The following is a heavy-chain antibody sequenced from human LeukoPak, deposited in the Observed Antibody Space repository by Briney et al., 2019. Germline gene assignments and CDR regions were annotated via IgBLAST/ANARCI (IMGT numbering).Heavy chain of an antibody. CDR1: GFTFSSYW. J-gene: IGHJ4*02. CDR3: ARVASSARDY. Sequence: GGSLRLSCAVSGFTFSSYWMSWVRQAPGKGLEWVANINQDGSEKYYVDSVKGRFTISRDNAKNSLYLQMNSLRAEDTAVYYCARVASSARDYWGQGTLVTVSS. CDR2: INQDGSEK. V-gene: IGHV3-7*01. D-gene: IGHD6-6*01.